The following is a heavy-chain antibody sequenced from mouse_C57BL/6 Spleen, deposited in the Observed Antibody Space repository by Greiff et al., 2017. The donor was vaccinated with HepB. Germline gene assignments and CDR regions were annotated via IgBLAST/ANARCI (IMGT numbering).Heavy chain of an antibody. Sequence: EVQRVESGGGLVKPGGSLKLSCAASGFTFSDYGVHWVRQAPEKGLEWVAYISSGSSTIYYADTVKGRFTISRDNAKNTLFLQITSLRSEDTAMYYCARLLRDAMDYWGQGTSVTVSS. CDR3: ARLLRDAMDY. CDR1: GFTFSDYG. J-gene: IGHJ4*01. V-gene: IGHV5-17*01. CDR2: ISSGSSTI. D-gene: IGHD1-1*01.